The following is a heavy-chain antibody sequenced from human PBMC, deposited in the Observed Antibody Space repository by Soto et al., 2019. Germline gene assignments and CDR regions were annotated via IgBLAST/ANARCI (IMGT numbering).Heavy chain of an antibody. CDR3: PRGRVRWAKDY. V-gene: IGHV4-31*03. Sequence: QVQLQESGSGLVKPSQTLSLTCTVSGVSISSGGYYWSWIRQHPGKGLEWIGYIYYSGSTYYNPSLKSRVTISVDTSKNQFSLKLSSVTAADTAVYYCPRGRVRWAKDYWGQGTLVTVSS. D-gene: IGHD1-26*01. CDR2: IYYSGST. J-gene: IGHJ4*02. CDR1: GVSISSGGYY.